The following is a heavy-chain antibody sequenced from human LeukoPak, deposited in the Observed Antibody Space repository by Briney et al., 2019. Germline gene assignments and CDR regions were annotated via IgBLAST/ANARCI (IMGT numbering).Heavy chain of an antibody. CDR3: ATEGGVRGSWANLNY. D-gene: IGHD3-16*01. V-gene: IGHV3-33*08. J-gene: IGHJ4*02. CDR1: GFTFSRYG. Sequence: GGSLRLSCAASGFTFSRYGMHWVRQAPGKGLEWVAIIWYDGSNKYYADSVKGRFTISKDNSKNTLFLQMHSLRAEDTAVYYCATEGGVRGSWANLNYWGQGTLVTVS. CDR2: IWYDGSNK.